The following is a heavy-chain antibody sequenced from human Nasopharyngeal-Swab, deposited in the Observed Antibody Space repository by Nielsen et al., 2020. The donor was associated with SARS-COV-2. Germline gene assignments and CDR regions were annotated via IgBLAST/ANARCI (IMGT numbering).Heavy chain of an antibody. CDR2: ISWNSGSI. V-gene: IGHV3-9*01. J-gene: IGHJ4*02. Sequence: SLKISCAASGFTFDDFALHWVRQAPGKGLEWVSGISWNSGSIGYADSVKGRFTISRDNAKNSLYLQMNSLRPEDTALYYCAKVQSGEDYFDYWGQGTLATVSS. CDR1: GFTFDDFA. D-gene: IGHD1-26*01. CDR3: AKVQSGEDYFDY.